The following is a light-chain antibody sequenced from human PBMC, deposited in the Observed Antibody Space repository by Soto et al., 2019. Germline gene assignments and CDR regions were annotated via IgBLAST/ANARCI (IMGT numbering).Light chain of an antibody. V-gene: IGKV1-17*01. J-gene: IGKJ4*01. CDR3: LQHNSYPLT. CDR1: QGIRSD. Sequence: DVQMTQSPCSLSASLGDRVTMTCRASQGIRSDLGAYQQNPGKAPKRLIYATSSLQSGVPSRFSGSGSGTDLTLTISSLQPEDFATYYCLQHNSYPLTFGGGTK. CDR2: ATS.